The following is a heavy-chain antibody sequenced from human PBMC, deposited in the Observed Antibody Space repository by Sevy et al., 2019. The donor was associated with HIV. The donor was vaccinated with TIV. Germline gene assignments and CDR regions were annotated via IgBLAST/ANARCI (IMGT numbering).Heavy chain of an antibody. Sequence: GGSLRLSCAASGFNFNNYGMHWVRQAPGKGLEWVAVISYDGSDKYYADSVKGQFTISRDNSKNTLYLQVHNPRAEDTAVYYCAKAVPTILGVTRYYYGMDVWGQGTTVTASS. CDR1: GFNFNNYG. CDR3: AKAVPTILGVTRYYYGMDV. J-gene: IGHJ6*02. D-gene: IGHD3-3*01. CDR2: ISYDGSDK. V-gene: IGHV3-30*18.